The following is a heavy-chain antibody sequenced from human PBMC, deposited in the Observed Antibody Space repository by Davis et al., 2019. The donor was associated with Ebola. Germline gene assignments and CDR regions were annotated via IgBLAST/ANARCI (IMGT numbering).Heavy chain of an antibody. Sequence: ASVKVSCKASGYTFTSYGISWVRQAPGQGLEWMGRISAYNGNTNYAQKLQGRVTMTTDTSTSTAYMELRSLRSEDTAVYYCARVGPPYYYGSGSYYNGAFDIWGQGTMVTVSS. V-gene: IGHV1-18*01. CDR2: ISAYNGNT. J-gene: IGHJ3*02. CDR1: GYTFTSYG. D-gene: IGHD3-10*01. CDR3: ARVGPPYYYGSGSYYNGAFDI.